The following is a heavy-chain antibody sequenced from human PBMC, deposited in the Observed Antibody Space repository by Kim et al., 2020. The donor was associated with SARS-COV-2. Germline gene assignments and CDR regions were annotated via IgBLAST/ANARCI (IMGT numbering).Heavy chain of an antibody. CDR2: SWKSGSI. Sequence: SWKSGSIGYADSVKGRFTSSRDNAKNSLYLQMNSLRAEDTALYYCAKAAHWGQGTLVTVSS. CDR3: AKAAH. V-gene: IGHV3-9*01. J-gene: IGHJ4*02.